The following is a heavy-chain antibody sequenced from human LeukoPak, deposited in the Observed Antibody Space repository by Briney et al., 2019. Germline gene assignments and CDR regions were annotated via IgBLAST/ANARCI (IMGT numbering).Heavy chain of an antibody. CDR3: AKDRYSGSYYAYYGMDV. J-gene: IGHJ6*02. Sequence: GGSLRLSCAASGFTFSSYGMHWVRQAPGKGLEWVAVISYDESNEYYPDSVKGRFTISRDNSKNTLYLQMHSLRPEDTAVYYCAKDRYSGSYYAYYGMDVWGQGTTVTVSS. V-gene: IGHV3-30*18. CDR1: GFTFSSYG. D-gene: IGHD1-26*01. CDR2: ISYDESNE.